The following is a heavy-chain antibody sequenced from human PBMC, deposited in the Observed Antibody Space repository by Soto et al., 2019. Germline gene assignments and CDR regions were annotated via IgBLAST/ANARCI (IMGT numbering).Heavy chain of an antibody. V-gene: IGHV3-30*18. D-gene: IGHD6-13*01. Sequence: QVQLVESGGGVVQPGRSLRLSCAASGFTFSSYGMHWVRQAPGKGLEWVAVISYDGSNKYYADSVKGRFTISRDNSKNTLYLQMNSLRAEDTAVYYCAKDGSFWVFDYWGQGTLVTVSS. J-gene: IGHJ4*02. CDR2: ISYDGSNK. CDR1: GFTFSSYG. CDR3: AKDGSFWVFDY.